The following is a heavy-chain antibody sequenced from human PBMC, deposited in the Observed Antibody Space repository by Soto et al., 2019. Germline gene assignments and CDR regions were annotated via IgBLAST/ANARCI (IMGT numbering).Heavy chain of an antibody. J-gene: IGHJ6*02. CDR3: AREGYDMGKPYYYYGMDV. Sequence: SVKVSCKASGGTFSSYAISWVRQAPGQGLEWMGGIIPIFGTANYAQKFQGRVTITADESTSTAYMELSSLRSEDTAVYYCAREGYDMGKPYYYYGMDVWGQGTTVTVSS. D-gene: IGHD5-12*01. CDR2: IIPIFGTA. V-gene: IGHV1-69*13. CDR1: GGTFSSYA.